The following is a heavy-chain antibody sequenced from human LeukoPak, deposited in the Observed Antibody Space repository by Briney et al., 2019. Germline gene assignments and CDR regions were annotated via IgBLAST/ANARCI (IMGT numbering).Heavy chain of an antibody. CDR2: AYHSGTN. V-gene: IGHV4-59*01. CDR1: GGSISSYY. J-gene: IGHJ4*02. CDR3: ARYYDRNGSLDY. Sequence: SVTLSFTCTVSGGSISSYYWSWIRQPPGQGLVWFGYAYHSGTNNSNNTLKSRITISVDTSKNQLSLKLSSVTAADTAVYSCARYYDRNGSLDYWGQGTLVTVSS. D-gene: IGHD3-22*01.